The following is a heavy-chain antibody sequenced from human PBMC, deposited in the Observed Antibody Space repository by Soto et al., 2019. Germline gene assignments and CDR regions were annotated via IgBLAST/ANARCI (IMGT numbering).Heavy chain of an antibody. CDR3: AKFGPVVASVNEYFQH. D-gene: IGHD2-15*01. J-gene: IGHJ1*01. CDR1: GFTFSSYA. CDR2: ISGSGGST. Sequence: EVQLLESGGGLVQPGGSLRLSCAASGFTFSSYAMSWVRQAPGKGLEWVSAISGSGGSTYDADSVKGRFTISRDNPKNTLYLQMNSLRAEDTAVYYCAKFGPVVASVNEYFQHWGQGTLVTVSS. V-gene: IGHV3-23*01.